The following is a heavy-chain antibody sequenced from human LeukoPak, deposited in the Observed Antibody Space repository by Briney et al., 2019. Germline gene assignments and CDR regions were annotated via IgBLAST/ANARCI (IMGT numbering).Heavy chain of an antibody. V-gene: IGHV3-74*01. CDR1: GFTFSSYW. CDR2: INSDGSST. Sequence: GGSLRLSCAASGFTFSSYWMHWVRQAPGTGLVWVSRINSDGSSTSYADSVKGRFTISRDNAKNTLYLQMNSLRAEDTAVYYCARGGGYSYGSFDYWGQGTLVTVSS. CDR3: ARGGGYSYGSFDY. D-gene: IGHD5-18*01. J-gene: IGHJ4*02.